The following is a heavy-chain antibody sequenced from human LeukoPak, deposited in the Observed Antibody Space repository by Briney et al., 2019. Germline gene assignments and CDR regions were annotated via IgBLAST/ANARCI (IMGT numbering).Heavy chain of an antibody. CDR1: GFIFSTYW. CDR2: IKQDGGEE. Sequence: GGSLRLSCAASGFIFSTYWMSWVRQAPGKGLEWVANIKQDGGEEHYVDSVKGRFTISRDNAKNSLYLQMNSLRAEDTAVYYCASEYYDILTGLNWFDPWGQGTLVTVSS. D-gene: IGHD3-9*01. J-gene: IGHJ5*02. CDR3: ASEYYDILTGLNWFDP. V-gene: IGHV3-7*01.